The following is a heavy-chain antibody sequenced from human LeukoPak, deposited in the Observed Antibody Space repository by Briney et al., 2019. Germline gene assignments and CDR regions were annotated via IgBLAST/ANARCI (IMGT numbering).Heavy chain of an antibody. CDR1: GGSIRSSTYY. J-gene: IGHJ3*02. V-gene: IGHV4-39*07. D-gene: IGHD3-22*01. Sequence: PSETLSLTCTVSGGSIRSSTYYWGWIRQPPGKGLEWIGSMYYSGFTNYNPSLKSRVTISVDTSKNQFSLKLSSVTAADTAVYFCARGPYSYDSSGAFDIWGQGTMVTVSS. CDR2: MYYSGFT. CDR3: ARGPYSYDSSGAFDI.